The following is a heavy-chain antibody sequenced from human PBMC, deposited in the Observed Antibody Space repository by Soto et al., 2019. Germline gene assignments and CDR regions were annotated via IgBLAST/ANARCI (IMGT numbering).Heavy chain of an antibody. CDR3: TADRTSTSDYGIDV. V-gene: IGHV3-15*07. J-gene: IGHJ6*02. D-gene: IGHD1-26*01. CDR2: IKRTSEGGTT. CDR1: ALTYTNAW. Sequence: EVQLVESGGGLVEPGGSLRLSCTASALTYTNAWMNWVRQAPGKGLEWVGRIKRTSEGGTTDYAAPVKRRFTISKDDSKNTVYLQMNSLRSEDTALYYCTADRTSTSDYGIDVWGQGTTVTVSS.